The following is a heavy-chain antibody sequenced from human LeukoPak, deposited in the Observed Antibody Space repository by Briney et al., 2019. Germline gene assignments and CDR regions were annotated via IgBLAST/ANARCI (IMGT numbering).Heavy chain of an antibody. CDR3: ARHSSGYDAFDI. V-gene: IGHV3-66*04. CDR2: IYTGGST. D-gene: IGHD3-22*01. CDR1: GFTVSSNY. J-gene: IGHJ3*02. Sequence: GGSLRLSCAASGFTVSSNYMSWVRQAPGKGLEWVSIIYTGGSTYYADSVKGRFIISRDNSKNTLYLQMNSLRAEDTAVYYCARHSSGYDAFDIWGQGTMVTVSS.